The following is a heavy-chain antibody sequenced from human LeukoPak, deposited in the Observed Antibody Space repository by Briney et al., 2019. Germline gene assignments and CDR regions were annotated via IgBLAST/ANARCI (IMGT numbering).Heavy chain of an antibody. Sequence: ASVTVSCKASGYAFTGFYIHWVRQAPGQGLEWMGRLNPNSGGTIHAQKFQGRVTITRDTSISTAYMELSGLRSDDTAVYYCARVPDIYCPSTSCVDYWGRGTLVTVSS. CDR2: LNPNSGGT. J-gene: IGHJ4*02. V-gene: IGHV1-2*06. CDR1: GYAFTGFY. D-gene: IGHD2-2*01. CDR3: ARVPDIYCPSTSCVDY.